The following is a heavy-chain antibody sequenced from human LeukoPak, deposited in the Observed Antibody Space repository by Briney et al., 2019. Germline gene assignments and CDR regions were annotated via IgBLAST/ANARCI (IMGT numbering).Heavy chain of an antibody. CDR3: AKEKNSYSSSSVQGY. Sequence: PGGSLRLSCAASGFTFSSYGMHWLRQAPGKGLEWVAFIRYDGSNKYYADSVKGRLTISRDNSKNTLYLQMTSLRGDDTAVYYCAKEKNSYSSSSVQGYWGQGTLVTVSS. CDR1: GFTFSSYG. J-gene: IGHJ4*02. CDR2: IRYDGSNK. D-gene: IGHD6-6*01. V-gene: IGHV3-30*02.